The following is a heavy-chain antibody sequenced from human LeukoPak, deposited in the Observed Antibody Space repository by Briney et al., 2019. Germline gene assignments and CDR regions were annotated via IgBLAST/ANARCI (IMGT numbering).Heavy chain of an antibody. J-gene: IGHJ4*02. CDR3: ANLYDSSGVFDY. CDR1: GFTFSSYA. CDR2: ISGSGGST. Sequence: PGGSLRLSCAASGFTFSSYAMSWVRQAPGKGLEWVSAISGSGGSTYYADSVKGRCTISRDNSKNTLYLQMNSLRAEDTAVYYCANLYDSSGVFDYWGQGTLVTASS. V-gene: IGHV3-23*01. D-gene: IGHD3-22*01.